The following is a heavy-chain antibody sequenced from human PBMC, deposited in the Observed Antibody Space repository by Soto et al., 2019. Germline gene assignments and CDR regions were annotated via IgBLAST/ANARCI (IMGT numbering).Heavy chain of an antibody. V-gene: IGHV1-2*02. Sequence: ASVKVSCKASGYTFTDYFIHWVRQAPGQGFEWMGWINPNSRGTNYAQKFQGRVTMTRDTSNSTAYMELRGPTSDDTAVYYCARVTLKAGNWFDPWGQGTLVPVSS. CDR1: GYTFTDYF. CDR3: ARVTLKAGNWFDP. J-gene: IGHJ5*02. CDR2: INPNSRGT.